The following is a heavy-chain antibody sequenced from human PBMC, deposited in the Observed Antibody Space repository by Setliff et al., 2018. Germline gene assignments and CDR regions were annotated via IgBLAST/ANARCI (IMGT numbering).Heavy chain of an antibody. CDR1: GCTFRSYG. CDR2: TIPSFGST. V-gene: IGHV1-69*05. Sequence: SVKVSCKASGCTFRSYGISWVRQAPGQGLEWMGGTIPSFGSTNYAQKFQDRVTIITEESTSTAYMELSSLRTEDTAVYYCAREGVETRSSTDYSYYMDVWGKGTTVTVSS. D-gene: IGHD3-3*01. J-gene: IGHJ6*03. CDR3: AREGVETRSSTDYSYYMDV.